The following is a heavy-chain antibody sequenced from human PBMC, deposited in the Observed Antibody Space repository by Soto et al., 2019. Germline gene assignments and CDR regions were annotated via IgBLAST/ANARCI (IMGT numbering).Heavy chain of an antibody. Sequence: PSETLSLTCAVYGGSVNGYYWNWIRQPPGKGLEWIGEINRTGGTHYNPSLKSRVTMSADTSKNQFSLRLSSVTAADTAIYYCATRITVFGLLIPPFDPWGQGTQVTVSS. CDR2: INRTGGT. CDR1: GGSVNGYY. CDR3: ATRITVFGLLIPPFDP. J-gene: IGHJ5*02. D-gene: IGHD3-3*01. V-gene: IGHV4-34*01.